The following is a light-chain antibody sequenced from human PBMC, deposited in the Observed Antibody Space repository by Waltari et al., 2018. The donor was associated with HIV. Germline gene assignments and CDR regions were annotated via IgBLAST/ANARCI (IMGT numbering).Light chain of an antibody. J-gene: IGLJ1*01. Sequence: QSALTQPASVSGFPGQTITISCTGSSSAVGRYNHVYWYQQHPGKAPKLLIYDVSKRPSGVSNRFSGSKSGNTASLTISGLQAEDEADYYCCSYAGSNTYLFGTGTEVTVL. CDR1: SSAVGRYNH. CDR3: CSYAGSNTYL. CDR2: DVS. V-gene: IGLV2-23*02.